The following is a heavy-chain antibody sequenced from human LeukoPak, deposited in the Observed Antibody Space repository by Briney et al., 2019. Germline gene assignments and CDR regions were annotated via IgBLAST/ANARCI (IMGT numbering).Heavy chain of an antibody. CDR2: FDPEDGET. CDR1: GYTLTELS. Sequence: ASVKVSCKVSGYTLTELSMHWVRQAPGKGLEWMGGFDPEDGETIYAQKFQGRVTMTEDTSTDPAYMELSSLRSEDTAVYYCATHIVVVPAAWGGLGYWGQGTLVTVSS. D-gene: IGHD2-2*01. V-gene: IGHV1-24*01. J-gene: IGHJ4*02. CDR3: ATHIVVVPAAWGGLGY.